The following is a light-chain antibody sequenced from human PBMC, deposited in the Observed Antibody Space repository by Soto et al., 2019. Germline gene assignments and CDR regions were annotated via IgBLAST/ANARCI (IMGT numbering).Light chain of an antibody. CDR2: DVV. J-gene: IGLJ3*02. CDR3: LSYTTSSTWV. Sequence: QSALTQPASVSGSPGQSITISCTGASSDVGGYNYVSWYQQHPGKAPKLIIYDVVSRPSGVSNRSSGSKSGNTASLTISGLLAEDAAHYYCLSYTTSSTWVFGGGTPLTVL. CDR1: SSDVGGYNY. V-gene: IGLV2-14*01.